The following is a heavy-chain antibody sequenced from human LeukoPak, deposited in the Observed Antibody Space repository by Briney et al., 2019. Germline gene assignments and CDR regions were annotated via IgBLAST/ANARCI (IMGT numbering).Heavy chain of an antibody. Sequence: WASVKVSCKASGGTFSSYAISWVRQAPGQGLEWMGGIIPIFGTANYAQKFQGRVTITADESTSTAYMELSSLRSEDTAVYYCARDRGHSGLVDYWGQGTLVTVSS. CDR3: ARDRGHSGLVDY. CDR1: GGTFSSYA. D-gene: IGHD3-10*01. V-gene: IGHV1-69*13. CDR2: IIPIFGTA. J-gene: IGHJ4*02.